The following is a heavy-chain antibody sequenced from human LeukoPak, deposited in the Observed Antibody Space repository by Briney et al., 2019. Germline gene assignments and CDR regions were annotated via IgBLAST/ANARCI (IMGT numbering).Heavy chain of an antibody. V-gene: IGHV4-39*07. Sequence: SETLSLTCTVSGGSISSSSYYWGWIRQPPGKGLEWIGSIYYSGSTYYNPSLKSRVTISVDTSKNQFSLKLSSVTAADTAVYYCARSRGSFTTFHYYYYMDVWGKGTTVTISS. J-gene: IGHJ6*03. CDR2: IYYSGST. CDR3: ARSRGSFTTFHYYYYMDV. D-gene: IGHD1-26*01. CDR1: GGSISSSSYY.